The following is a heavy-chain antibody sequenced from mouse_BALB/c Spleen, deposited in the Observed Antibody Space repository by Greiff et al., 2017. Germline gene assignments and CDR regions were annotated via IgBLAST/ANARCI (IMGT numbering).Heavy chain of an antibody. V-gene: IGHV5-6-5*01. D-gene: IGHD2-1*01. Sequence: EVKVEESGGGLVKPGGSLKLSCAASGFTFSSYAMSWVRQTPEKRLEWVASISSGGSTYYPDSVKGRFTISRDNARNILYLQMSSLRSEDTAMYYCARGDLYGNYFDYWGQGTTLTVSS. CDR1: GFTFSSYA. CDR2: ISSGGST. CDR3: ARGDLYGNYFDY. J-gene: IGHJ2*01.